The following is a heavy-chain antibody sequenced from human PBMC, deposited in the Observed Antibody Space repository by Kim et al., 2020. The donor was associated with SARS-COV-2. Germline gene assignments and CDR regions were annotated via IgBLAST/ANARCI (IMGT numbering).Heavy chain of an antibody. D-gene: IGHD3-10*02. CDR2: ICGGGSGT. CDR1: GFTFSSYA. CDR3: AKHLYVTTVTFYWFFEL. J-gene: IGHJ2*01. V-gene: IGHV3-23*01. Sequence: GGSLRLSCAASGFTFSSYAMSWVRQAPGKGLEWVSAICGGGSGTYYADSVKGRFTISRDDSENILYLQVYNLRAEDTAVYYCAKHLYVTTVTFYWFFELWGRGTLVTVSS.